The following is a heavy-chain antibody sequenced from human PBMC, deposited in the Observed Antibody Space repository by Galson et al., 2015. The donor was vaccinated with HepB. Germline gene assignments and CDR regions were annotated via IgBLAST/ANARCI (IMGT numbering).Heavy chain of an antibody. D-gene: IGHD3-3*01. J-gene: IGHJ6*02. V-gene: IGHV3-30*18. Sequence: SLRLSCAASGFTFRNFVINWVRQTPAKGLEWVAIVSHDGNDKFYPDSVKGRFTISRDNSNNTVFLYMNNLRPEDTAVYYCAKERSSISGVILVADSGMDVWGQGTTVTVSS. CDR2: VSHDGNDK. CDR1: GFTFRNFV. CDR3: AKERSSISGVILVADSGMDV.